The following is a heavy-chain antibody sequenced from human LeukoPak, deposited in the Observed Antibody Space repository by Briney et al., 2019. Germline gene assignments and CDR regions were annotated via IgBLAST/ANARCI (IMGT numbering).Heavy chain of an antibody. CDR1: GGSFSTYY. V-gene: IGHV4-34*01. J-gene: IGHJ3*02. D-gene: IGHD3-16*01. CDR2: INHSGST. Sequence: SETLSLTCAVYGGSFSTYYWSWIRQPPGKGLEWIAEINHSGSTNYNPSLKSRVTISVDTSKSQFSLKLSSVTAADTAVYYCVTGGLGNDAFDIWGQGTMVTVSS. CDR3: VTGGLGNDAFDI.